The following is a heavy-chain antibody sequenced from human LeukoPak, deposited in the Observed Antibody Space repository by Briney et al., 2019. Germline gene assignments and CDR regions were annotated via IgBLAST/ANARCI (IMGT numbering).Heavy chain of an antibody. J-gene: IGHJ4*02. Sequence: SETLSLTCTVSGGSISSSNYYWGWIRQPPGKGLEWIGNMYKSGSIYYNPSLKSRVTISVDTSKNQFSLKLSSVTAADTAVYYCARGRRDGYNLEYFDKWGQGTLVTVSS. CDR2: MYKSGSI. CDR1: GGSISSSNYY. V-gene: IGHV4-39*01. CDR3: ARGRRDGYNLEYFDK. D-gene: IGHD5-24*01.